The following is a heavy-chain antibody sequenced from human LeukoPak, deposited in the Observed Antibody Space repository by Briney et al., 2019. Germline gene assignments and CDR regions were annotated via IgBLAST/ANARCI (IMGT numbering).Heavy chain of an antibody. CDR1: GFTFSSYA. J-gene: IGHJ1*01. V-gene: IGHV3-23*01. D-gene: IGHD3-3*01. CDR2: TSGSGGST. CDR3: AKEGFWSGYYLEYFQH. Sequence: PGGSLRLSCAASGFTFSSYAMSWVRQAPGKGLEWVSATSGSGGSTYYADSVKGRFTISRDNSKNTLYLQMNSLRAEDTAVYYCAKEGFWSGYYLEYFQHWGQGTLVTVSS.